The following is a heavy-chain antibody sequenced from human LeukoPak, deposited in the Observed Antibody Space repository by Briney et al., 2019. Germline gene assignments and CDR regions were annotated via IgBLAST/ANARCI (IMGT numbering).Heavy chain of an antibody. J-gene: IGHJ5*02. CDR2: IYHSGST. Sequence: SETLSLTCTVSGYSISSGYYWGWIRQPPGKGLEWIGSIYHSGSTYYNPSLKSRVTISVDTSKNQFSLKLSSVTAADTAVYYCARDGSGYSSLEDNWFDPWGQGTLVTVSS. CDR1: GYSISSGYY. CDR3: ARDGSGYSSLEDNWFDP. D-gene: IGHD3-3*01. V-gene: IGHV4-38-2*02.